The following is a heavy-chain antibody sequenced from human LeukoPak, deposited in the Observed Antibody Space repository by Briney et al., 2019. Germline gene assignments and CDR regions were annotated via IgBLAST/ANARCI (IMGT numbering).Heavy chain of an antibody. CDR1: GGAISNTSYY. CDR2: ASYSGST. Sequence: PSETLSLTCTVTGGAISNTSYYWGWIRQPPGNGLEWIGSASYSGSTYYNPSLESRVIISVDTSKNQFSLRLSSVTAADTAIYYCARLRSYGGNSGFDYWGQGTLVTVSS. V-gene: IGHV4-39*01. D-gene: IGHD4-23*01. CDR3: ARLRSYGGNSGFDY. J-gene: IGHJ4*02.